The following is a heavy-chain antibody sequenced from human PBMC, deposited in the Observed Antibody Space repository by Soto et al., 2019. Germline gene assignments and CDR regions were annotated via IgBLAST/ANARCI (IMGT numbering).Heavy chain of an antibody. CDR3: ARAQGVGYSSYHAS. Sequence: EVQLVASGGGLVQPGGSLRLSCAASGFTFSDHYMDWVRQSPGKGLEWVGRIRDKARSCSTEYAASVKGRFTVSGDDSKNSLYLQMNSLKSEDTAVYYCARAQGVGYSSYHASWGQGTLVTVSS. D-gene: IGHD4-4*01. V-gene: IGHV3-72*01. J-gene: IGHJ4*02. CDR2: IRDKARSCST. CDR1: GFTFSDHY.